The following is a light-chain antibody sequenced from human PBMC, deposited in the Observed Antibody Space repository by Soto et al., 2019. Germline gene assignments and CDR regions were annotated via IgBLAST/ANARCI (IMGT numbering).Light chain of an antibody. J-gene: IGKJ4*01. CDR2: DVS. CDR3: QQHSNWPFT. V-gene: IGKV3-11*01. CDR1: QSVGSY. Sequence: EIVLTQSPGTLSLSPGERATLSCRASQSVGSYLAWYQQKPGQAPRLLIYDVSNRATGIPARFSGSGSGTDFTLTISSLEAEDFAVYYCQQHSNWPFTFGGGTKVEIK.